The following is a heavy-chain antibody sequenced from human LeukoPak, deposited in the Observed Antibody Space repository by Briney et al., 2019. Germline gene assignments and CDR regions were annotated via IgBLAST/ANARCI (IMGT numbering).Heavy chain of an antibody. D-gene: IGHD7-27*01. Sequence: GGSLRLSCAASGLTFSSYAMSWVRQAPGKGLEWVSGLSGSGGSTYYADSVKGRFTFSRDNSKNTLYLQMNSLRAEDTAVYYCARDKMGKNYYYYGMDVWGQGTTVTVSS. J-gene: IGHJ6*02. CDR2: LSGSGGST. V-gene: IGHV3-23*01. CDR1: GLTFSSYA. CDR3: ARDKMGKNYYYYGMDV.